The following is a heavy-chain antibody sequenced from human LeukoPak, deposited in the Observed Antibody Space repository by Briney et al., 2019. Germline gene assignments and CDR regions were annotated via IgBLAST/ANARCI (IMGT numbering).Heavy chain of an antibody. CDR1: GGSFSGYY. CDR3: ARLLWATVVYIDY. CDR2: INHSGST. J-gene: IGHJ4*02. V-gene: IGHV4-34*01. Sequence: SETLSLTCAVYGGSFSGYYWSWIRQPPGKGLEWIGEINHSGSTNYNPSLKSRVTISVDTSKNQFSLKLSSVTAADTAVYYCARLLWATVVYIDYWGQGTLVTVSS. D-gene: IGHD2-8*02.